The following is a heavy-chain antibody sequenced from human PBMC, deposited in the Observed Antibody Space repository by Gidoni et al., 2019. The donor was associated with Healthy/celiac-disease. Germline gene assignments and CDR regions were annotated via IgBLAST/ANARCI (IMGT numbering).Heavy chain of an antibody. V-gene: IGHV3-33*01. CDR3: ARDRRVAVANYFDY. CDR1: GLTFGSYG. CDR2: IWYDGSNK. D-gene: IGHD6-19*01. J-gene: IGHJ4*02. Sequence: QVQLVESGGAGVPPGRSLRLSCAASGLTFGSYGMHWVRQAPGKGLEWVAVIWYDGSNKYYADSVKGRFTISRDNSKNTLYLQMNSLRTEDTAVYYCARDRRVAVANYFDYWGQGTLVTVSS.